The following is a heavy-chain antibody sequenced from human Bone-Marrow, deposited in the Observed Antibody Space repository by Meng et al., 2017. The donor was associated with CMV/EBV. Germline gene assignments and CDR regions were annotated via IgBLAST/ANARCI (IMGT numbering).Heavy chain of an antibody. CDR2: IKQDGSEK. CDR1: GFTFSGYW. V-gene: IGHV3-7*01. CDR3: ARVKLQADAFDI. Sequence: GGSLRLSCAASGFTFSGYWMSWVRQAPGKGLEWVANIKQDGSEKYYVDSVKGRFTISRDNAKNSLYLQMNSLRAEDTAVYYCARVKLQADAFDIWGQGTMVTVSS. J-gene: IGHJ3*02. D-gene: IGHD4-23*01.